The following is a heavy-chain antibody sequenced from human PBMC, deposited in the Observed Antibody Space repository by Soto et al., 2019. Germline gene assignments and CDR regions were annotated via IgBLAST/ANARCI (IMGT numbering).Heavy chain of an antibody. CDR2: ISGSGGST. J-gene: IGHJ4*02. V-gene: IGHV3-23*01. CDR3: AKDHIVVVPAAIPTTIFDY. Sequence: GGSLRLSCAASGFTFSSYAMSWVRQAPGKGLEWVSAISGSGGSTYYADSVKGRFTISRDNSKNTLYLQMNSLRAEDTAVYYCAKDHIVVVPAAIPTTIFDYWGQGTLVTVSS. CDR1: GFTFSSYA. D-gene: IGHD2-2*01.